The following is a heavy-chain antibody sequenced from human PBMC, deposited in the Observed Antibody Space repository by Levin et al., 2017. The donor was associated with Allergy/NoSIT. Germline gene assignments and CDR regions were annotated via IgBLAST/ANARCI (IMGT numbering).Heavy chain of an antibody. CDR3: AKSRWGSDPSDY. J-gene: IGHJ4*02. CDR2: ISGSGGST. V-gene: IGHV3-23*01. D-gene: IGHD2-21*01. CDR1: GFTFSSYA. Sequence: GESLKISCAASGFTFSSYAMSWVRQAPGKGLEWVSVISGSGGSTYYADSVKGRFTISRDNSKNTLYLQMNSLRAEDTAVYYCAKSRWGSDPSDYWGQGTLVTVSS.